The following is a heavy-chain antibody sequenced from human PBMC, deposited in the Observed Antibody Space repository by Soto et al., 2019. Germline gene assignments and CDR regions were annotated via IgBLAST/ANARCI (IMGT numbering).Heavy chain of an antibody. V-gene: IGHV1-3*05. J-gene: IGHJ6*02. D-gene: IGHD2-2*01. CDR2: INAGNGNT. CDR1: GYTFTSYA. CDR3: ARADQLLSVYYYYGLDV. Sequence: QVQLVQSGAEEKKPGASVKVSCKASGYTFTSYAMHWVRQAPGQRLEWMGWINAGNGNTKYSQKFQGRVTITRDTSASTGYMELSSLRSEDTAVYYCARADQLLSVYYYYGLDVWGQGTTVTVSS.